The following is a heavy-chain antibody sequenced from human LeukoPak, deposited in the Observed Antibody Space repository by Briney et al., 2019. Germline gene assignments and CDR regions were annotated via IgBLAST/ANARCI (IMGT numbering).Heavy chain of an antibody. CDR3: AGSFIVVVPADDPFDY. J-gene: IGHJ4*02. D-gene: IGHD2-2*01. CDR2: IYTSGST. CDR1: GGSISSYY. Sequence: PSETLSLTCTVSGGSISSYYWSWIRQPPGKGLEWIGRIYTSGSTNYNPSLKSRVTMSVDTSKNQFSLKLSSVTAADTAVYYCAGSFIVVVPADDPFDYWGQGTLVTVSS. V-gene: IGHV4-4*07.